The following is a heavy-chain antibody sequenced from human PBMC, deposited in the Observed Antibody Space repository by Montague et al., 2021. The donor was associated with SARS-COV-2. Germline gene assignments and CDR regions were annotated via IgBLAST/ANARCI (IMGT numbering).Heavy chain of an antibody. J-gene: IGHJ2*01. CDR2: ISSNGGST. CDR1: GFTFSSYA. V-gene: IGHV3-64*01. Sequence: SLRLSCAASGFTFSSYAMHWVRQAPGKGPEYVAAISSNGGSTYYANSVKGRFTLSRDNSKNTLYLQMGSLRAEDMAVYYCARGGASLRWYFDLWGRGTLVTVSS. D-gene: IGHD1-26*01. CDR3: ARGGASLRWYFDL.